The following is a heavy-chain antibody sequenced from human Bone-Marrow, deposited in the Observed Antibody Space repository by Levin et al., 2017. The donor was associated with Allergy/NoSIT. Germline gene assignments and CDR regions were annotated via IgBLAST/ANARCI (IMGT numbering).Heavy chain of an antibody. CDR1: GYSFTSYW. Sequence: GGSLRLSCKGSGYSFTSYWIGWVRQMPGKGLEWMGIIYPGDSDTRYSPSFQGQVTISADKSISTAYLQWSSLKASDTAMYYCASGDCTNGVCPPVYWGQGTLVTVSS. D-gene: IGHD2-8*01. V-gene: IGHV5-51*01. CDR2: IYPGDSDT. CDR3: ASGDCTNGVCPPVY. J-gene: IGHJ4*02.